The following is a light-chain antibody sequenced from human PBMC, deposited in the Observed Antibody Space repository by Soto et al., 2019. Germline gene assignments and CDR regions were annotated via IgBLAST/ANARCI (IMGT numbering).Light chain of an antibody. CDR2: GAS. J-gene: IGKJ1*01. CDR1: QSVSSN. Sequence: EIVMTQSPATLSVSPGERATLSCRASQSVSSNLAWYQQKPGQAPRLLIYGASTRATGIPARFSGSGSGTDFTLTISSLQSEDFAVYYGQQYNNWPPWTVGQGTKVEIK. CDR3: QQYNNWPPWT. V-gene: IGKV3-15*01.